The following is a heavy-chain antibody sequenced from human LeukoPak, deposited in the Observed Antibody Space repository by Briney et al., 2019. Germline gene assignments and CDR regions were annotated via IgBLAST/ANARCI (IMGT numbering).Heavy chain of an antibody. J-gene: IGHJ4*02. CDR1: GFTFSSYG. CDR2: ISYDGSNK. Sequence: GGSLGLSCAASGFTFSSYGMHWVRQAPGKGLEWVAVISYDGSNKYYADSVKGRFTISRDNSKNTLSLQMNSLRAEDTAVYYCAKADYGGIPAPCDYWGQGTLVTVSS. D-gene: IGHD4-23*01. CDR3: AKADYGGIPAPCDY. V-gene: IGHV3-30*18.